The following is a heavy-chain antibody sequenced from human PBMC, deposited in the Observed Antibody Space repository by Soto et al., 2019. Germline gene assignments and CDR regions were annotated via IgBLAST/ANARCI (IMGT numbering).Heavy chain of an antibody. D-gene: IGHD1-26*01. CDR2: IDNAGSSA. J-gene: IGHJ6*02. Sequence: EVQLVESGGGLVQPGGSLRLSCAASGFTFSLYWMHWVRQAPGKGPVWVSRIDNAGSSARYADSVKGRFTISRDNAKNTVYLQMNSLRAEDTAVYYCTRVGGSVSGMDVWGQGTTVTVSS. V-gene: IGHV3-74*01. CDR3: TRVGGSVSGMDV. CDR1: GFTFSLYW.